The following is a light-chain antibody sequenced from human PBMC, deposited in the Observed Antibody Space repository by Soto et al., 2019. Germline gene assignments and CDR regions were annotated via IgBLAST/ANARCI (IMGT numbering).Light chain of an antibody. CDR3: QQANSFPLT. CDR1: QAINNW. CDR2: AGF. J-gene: IGKJ4*01. V-gene: IGKV1-12*01. Sequence: DIQMTQSPSSVSASVGDTVTITCRASQAINNWLAWYQQKPGKAPNLLIYAGFTLQSEVPSRFSGSGSGSDFTLTIHSLQPDDFATYYCQQANSFPLTFGGGNKVEFK.